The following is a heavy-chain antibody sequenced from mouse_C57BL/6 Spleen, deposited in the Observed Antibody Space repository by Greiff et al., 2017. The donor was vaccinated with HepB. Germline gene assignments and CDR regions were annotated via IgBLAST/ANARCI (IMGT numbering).Heavy chain of an antibody. CDR3: ARNPYYYGSSWFAY. CDR2: ISSGSSTI. J-gene: IGHJ3*01. Sequence: DVHLVESGGGLVKPGGSLKLSCAASGFTFSDYGMHWVRQAPEKGLEWVAYISSGSSTIYYADTVKGRFTISRDNAKNTLFLQMTSLRSEDTAMYYCARNPYYYGSSWFAYWGQGTLVTVSA. V-gene: IGHV5-17*01. CDR1: GFTFSDYG. D-gene: IGHD1-1*01.